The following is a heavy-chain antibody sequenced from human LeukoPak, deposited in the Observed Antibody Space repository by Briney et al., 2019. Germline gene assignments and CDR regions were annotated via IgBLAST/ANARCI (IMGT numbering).Heavy chain of an antibody. CDR2: INHSGST. J-gene: IGHJ4*02. CDR3: ARVWDY. V-gene: IGHV4-34*01. Sequence: SETLSLTCAVYGGSFSNYYWSWIRQPPGKGLEWIGEINHSGSTNYNPSLKSRVTISVDTSKNQFSLKLSSVTAADTAMYYCARVWDYWGQGTLATVSS. CDR1: GGSFSNYY.